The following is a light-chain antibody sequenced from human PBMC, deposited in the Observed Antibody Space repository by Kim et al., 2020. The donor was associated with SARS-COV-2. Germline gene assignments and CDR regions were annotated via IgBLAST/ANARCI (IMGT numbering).Light chain of an antibody. CDR3: QQYDTHWT. Sequence: SASVGDRVTINCRGSQSIKSWLAWYQQKPGKAPDLLIYKASTVQSGVPSRFSGSGSGTEFTLTISSLQHDDFATYYCQQYDTHWTFGQGTKVEIK. CDR2: KAS. V-gene: IGKV1-5*03. CDR1: QSIKSW. J-gene: IGKJ1*01.